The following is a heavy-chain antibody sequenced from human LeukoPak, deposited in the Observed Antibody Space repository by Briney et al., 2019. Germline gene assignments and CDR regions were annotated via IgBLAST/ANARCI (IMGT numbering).Heavy chain of an antibody. CDR1: GGSFSGYY. J-gene: IGHJ4*02. D-gene: IGHD5-24*01. CDR3: AGTPRRDGYDLFDY. CDR2: INHSGST. V-gene: IGHV4-34*01. Sequence: SETLSLTCAVYGGSFSGYYWSWIRQPPGKGLEWIGEINHSGSTNYNPSLKSRVTISVDTSKNQFSLKLSSVTAADTAVYYCAGTPRRDGYDLFDYWGQGTLVTVSS.